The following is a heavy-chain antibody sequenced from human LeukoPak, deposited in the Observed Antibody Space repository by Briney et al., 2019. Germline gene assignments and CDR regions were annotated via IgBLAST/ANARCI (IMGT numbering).Heavy chain of an antibody. V-gene: IGHV4-34*01. J-gene: IGHJ4*01. Sequence: PSETLSLTCAVYGGSFRGYYWSWLRQPPGKGLEGMGEINHSGSTNYNPSLTSRVTISVDASTNQFSLKLRSVTAADTAVSYCARASYVWGSYLTFGGWGHGILVTV. D-gene: IGHD3-16*02. CDR3: ARASYVWGSYLTFGG. CDR1: GGSFRGYY. CDR2: INHSGST.